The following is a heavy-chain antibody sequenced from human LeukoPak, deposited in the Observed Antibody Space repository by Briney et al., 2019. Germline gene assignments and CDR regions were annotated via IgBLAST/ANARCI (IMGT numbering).Heavy chain of an antibody. CDR2: VSYRGGP. CDR1: GDSISGSY. D-gene: IGHD3-22*01. J-gene: IGHJ4*02. Sequence: SETLSLTCTVSGDSISGSYWSWIRQSPGKGLEWIGDVSYRGGPHYSPSLKSRITMSVDTSKNQFSLKLSSVTAADTAVYYCARVRRAYYDSSGYYFDYWGQGTLVTVSS. V-gene: IGHV4-59*01. CDR3: ARVRRAYYDSSGYYFDY.